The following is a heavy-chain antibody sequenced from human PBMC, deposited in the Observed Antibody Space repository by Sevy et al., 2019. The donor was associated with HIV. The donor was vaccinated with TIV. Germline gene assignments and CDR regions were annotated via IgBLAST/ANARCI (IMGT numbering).Heavy chain of an antibody. V-gene: IGHV4-34*01. Sequence: SETLSLTCAVYGGSFSGYYWSWIRQPPGKGLEWIGEINHSGSTNYNPSFKSRVTITVDTSKNQFSLKLSSVTAADTAVYYCARTRVLAVYGSGSYYNRFDYWGQGSLVTVSS. D-gene: IGHD3-10*01. CDR2: INHSGST. J-gene: IGHJ4*02. CDR3: ARTRVLAVYGSGSYYNRFDY. CDR1: GGSFSGYY.